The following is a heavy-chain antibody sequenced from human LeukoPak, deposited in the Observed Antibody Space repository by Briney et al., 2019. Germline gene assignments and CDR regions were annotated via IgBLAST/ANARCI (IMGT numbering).Heavy chain of an antibody. Sequence: PGGSLRLSCTASGFTFGDYWMSWVRQAPGKGLEWVANIKKDGSDKYYVDSVRGRFTVSRDNAKNSLYLQMNSLRAEDTAVYYCLQYDSGNIWGQGTLVAVSS. J-gene: IGHJ4*02. D-gene: IGHD3-10*01. CDR3: LQYDSGNI. CDR1: GFTFGDYW. CDR2: IKKDGSDK. V-gene: IGHV3-7*01.